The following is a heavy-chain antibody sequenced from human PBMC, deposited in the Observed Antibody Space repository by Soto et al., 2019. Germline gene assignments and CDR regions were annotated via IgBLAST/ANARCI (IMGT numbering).Heavy chain of an antibody. CDR3: ARGRRVVVPAAIGRYYYYYYMDV. Sequence: SETLSLTCAVYGGSFSGYYWSWIRQPPGKGLEWIGEINHSGSTNYNPSLKSRVTISVDTSKNQFSLKLSSVTAADTAVYYCARGRRVVVPAAIGRYYYYYYMDVWGKGTTVTVSS. CDR2: INHSGST. V-gene: IGHV4-34*01. D-gene: IGHD2-2*01. J-gene: IGHJ6*03. CDR1: GGSFSGYY.